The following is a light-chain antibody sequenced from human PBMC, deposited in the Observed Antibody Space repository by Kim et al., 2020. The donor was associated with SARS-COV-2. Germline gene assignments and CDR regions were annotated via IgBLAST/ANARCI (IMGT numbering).Light chain of an antibody. Sequence: ASVGDRVTITCRASQDIANSLAWYQQKPGTVPKVLIYAASTLQSGVPSRFSGSGSGTEFTLTIGSLQTEDVATYYCQKYNSAPWTFGPGTKVDI. CDR2: AAS. V-gene: IGKV1-27*01. CDR3: QKYNSAPWT. CDR1: QDIANS. J-gene: IGKJ1*01.